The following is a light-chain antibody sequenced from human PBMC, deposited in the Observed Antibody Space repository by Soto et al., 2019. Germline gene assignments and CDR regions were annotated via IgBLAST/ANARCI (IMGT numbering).Light chain of an antibody. V-gene: IGKV3-20*01. Sequence: IVLTQSPGTLSLSPGESSTLSCRDSQRVSARYLAWYHQKPGQATRLLIFGASDRATGIPDRFSGSGSGTDFTLTIDRLEPEDFAMYYCQQYSDSPPTFGQGNKVDIK. J-gene: IGKJ1*01. CDR1: QRVSARY. CDR2: GAS. CDR3: QQYSDSPPT.